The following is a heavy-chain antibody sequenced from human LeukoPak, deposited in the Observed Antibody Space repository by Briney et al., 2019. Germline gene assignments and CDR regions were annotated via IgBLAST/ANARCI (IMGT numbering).Heavy chain of an antibody. CDR1: GFTVSSNY. V-gene: IGHV3-66*02. CDR2: IYSGGST. Sequence: PGGSLRLSCAASGFTVSSNYMSWVRQAPGKGLEWVSVIYSGGSTYYADSVKGRFTISRDNSKNTLYLQMNSLRAEDTAVYYCARDRASGYSSRLDAFDIWGQGTMVTVSS. CDR3: ARDRASGYSSRLDAFDI. J-gene: IGHJ3*02. D-gene: IGHD6-13*01.